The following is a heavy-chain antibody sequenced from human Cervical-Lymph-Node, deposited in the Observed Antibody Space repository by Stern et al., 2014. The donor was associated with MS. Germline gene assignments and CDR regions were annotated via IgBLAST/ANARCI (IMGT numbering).Heavy chain of an antibody. CDR3: AREEYYYDSSGYSV. CDR2: ISSSSSYI. Sequence: EVKLVESGGGLVKPGGSLRLSCAASGFTFSSYSMNWVRQAPGKGLEWVYSISSSSSYIYYADSVKGRFTISRDNAKNSLYLQMNSLRAEDTAVYYCAREEYYYDSSGYSVWGQGTTVTVSS. V-gene: IGHV3-21*01. D-gene: IGHD3-22*01. J-gene: IGHJ6*02. CDR1: GFTFSSYS.